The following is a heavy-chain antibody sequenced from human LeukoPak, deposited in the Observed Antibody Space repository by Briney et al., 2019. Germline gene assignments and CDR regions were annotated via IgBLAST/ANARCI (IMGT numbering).Heavy chain of an antibody. CDR3: ARDAVRYFDWLLHQHAFDI. Sequence: SSQTLSLTCTVSGGSISSGSYYWSWSRQPGGKGVEWIVRIYSCVITTYNPSLKSRLTISVDTSQNQFSLKLSSVTAADTAVYYCARDAVRYFDWLLHQHAFDIWGQGTMVTVSS. D-gene: IGHD3-9*01. CDR2: IYSCVIT. J-gene: IGHJ3*02. CDR1: GGSISSGSYY. V-gene: IGHV4-61*02.